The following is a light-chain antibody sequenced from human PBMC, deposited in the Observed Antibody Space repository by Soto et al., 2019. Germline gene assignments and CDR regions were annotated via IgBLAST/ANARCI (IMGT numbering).Light chain of an antibody. Sequence: EIVLTQSPGTLSLSPGERANISCRATQCVNSDYLAWYQQRPGQAPRLLMHGASSRATGIPDRFSGSGSGADFTLTISRLEPEDFAVYYCYHYAYSQFAFGPGTKVDIK. CDR3: YHYAYSQFA. CDR1: QCVNSDY. J-gene: IGKJ3*01. CDR2: GAS. V-gene: IGKV3-20*01.